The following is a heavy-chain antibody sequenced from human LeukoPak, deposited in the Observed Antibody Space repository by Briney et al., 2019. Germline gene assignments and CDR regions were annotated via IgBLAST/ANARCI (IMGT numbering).Heavy chain of an antibody. D-gene: IGHD2/OR15-2a*01. V-gene: IGHV3-74*01. J-gene: IGHJ4*02. CDR1: GNYW. CDR2: INSDGSWT. Sequence: GGSLRLSCAASGNYWMHWVRQAPGKGLVWVSHINSDGSWTSYADSVKGRLTISKDNAKNTVYLQMNSLRAEDTAVYYCVSFYETYWGRGTLVTVSS. CDR3: VSFYETY.